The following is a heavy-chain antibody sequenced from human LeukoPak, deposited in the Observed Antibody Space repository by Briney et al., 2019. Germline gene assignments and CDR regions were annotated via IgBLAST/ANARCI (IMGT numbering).Heavy chain of an antibody. Sequence: SETLSLTCTVSGGSISSSSYYWGWLRQPPGKGPEWIGSMYYSGSTYYNPSLKSRVTISVDTSKNQSSLKLSSVTAADTAVYYCARGGSSWFEYYFDYWGQGTLVTVSS. CDR3: ARGGSSWFEYYFDY. V-gene: IGHV4-39*07. CDR2: MYYSGST. CDR1: GGSISSSSYY. D-gene: IGHD6-13*01. J-gene: IGHJ4*02.